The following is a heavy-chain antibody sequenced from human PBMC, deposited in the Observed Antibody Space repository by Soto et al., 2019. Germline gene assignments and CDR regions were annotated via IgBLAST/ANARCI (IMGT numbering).Heavy chain of an antibody. J-gene: IGHJ4*02. V-gene: IGHV3-23*01. D-gene: IGHD6-19*01. CDR1: GFNFRSYA. CDR3: AKGLAAMAVAGTGPFDF. CDR2: ISGSGSTT. Sequence: AGGSLRLSCAASGFNFRSYAMSWGRRAPGKGLEWLSAISGSGSTTYFADSVKGRFNSSRDNSKNTLYLQMTDLRAEDTGVYFCAKGLAAMAVAGTGPFDFWGQGNLVTVSS.